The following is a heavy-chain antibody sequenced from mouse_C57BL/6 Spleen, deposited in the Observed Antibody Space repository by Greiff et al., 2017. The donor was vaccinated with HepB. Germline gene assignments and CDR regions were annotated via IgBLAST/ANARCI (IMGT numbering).Heavy chain of an antibody. CDR3: AIPEYYGSSKFAY. V-gene: IGHV1-74*01. D-gene: IGHD1-1*01. CDR1: GYTFTSYW. J-gene: IGHJ3*01. CDR2: IHPSDSDT. Sequence: VQLQQPGAELVKPGASVKVSCKASGYTFTSYWMHWVKQRPGQGLEWIVRIHPSDSDTNYNQKFKGKAKLTVDKSSSTAYMQLSSLTSEDSAVYYCAIPEYYGSSKFAYWGQGTLVTVSA.